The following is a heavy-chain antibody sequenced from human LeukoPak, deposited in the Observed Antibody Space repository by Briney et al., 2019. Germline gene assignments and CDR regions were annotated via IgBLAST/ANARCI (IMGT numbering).Heavy chain of an antibody. Sequence: ASVKVSCKASGYTFTTYDIYWVRQATGQGLEWMGRMNPNSGNTGYAQKFQGRVALTRDTSTNTAYMELSGLTSEDTAVYYCTRNFLGLNYWGQGTLVTVSS. CDR1: GYTFTTYD. D-gene: IGHD1-26*01. CDR3: TRNFLGLNY. J-gene: IGHJ4*02. CDR2: MNPNSGNT. V-gene: IGHV1-8*01.